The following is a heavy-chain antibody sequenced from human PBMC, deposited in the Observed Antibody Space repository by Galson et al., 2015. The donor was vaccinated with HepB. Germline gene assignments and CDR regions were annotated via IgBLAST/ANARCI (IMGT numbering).Heavy chain of an antibody. CDR1: GYSFTSYW. Sequence: QSGAEVKKPGESLRISCKGSGYSFTSYWISWVRQMPGKGLEWMGRIDPSDSYTNYSPSFQGHVTISADKSISTAYLQWSSLKASDTAMYYCARHELRYYYGSGTERDAFDIWGQGTMVTVSS. D-gene: IGHD3-10*01. CDR3: ARHELRYYYGSGTERDAFDI. CDR2: IDPSDSYT. V-gene: IGHV5-10-1*01. J-gene: IGHJ3*02.